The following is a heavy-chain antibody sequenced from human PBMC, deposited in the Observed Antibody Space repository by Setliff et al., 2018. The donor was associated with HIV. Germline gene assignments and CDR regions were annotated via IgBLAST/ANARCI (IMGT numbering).Heavy chain of an antibody. J-gene: IGHJ4*02. CDR3: ARYTVGSMVDY. V-gene: IGHV4-39*01. CDR1: GGSIISDIFY. D-gene: IGHD5-12*01. Sequence: SEPLSLTCSVSGGSIISDIFYWGWIRQPPGKGLEWIGSIYPGSTKCNPSLRSRLTISLDSPTNQFSVTLSSVTAADTAMYYCARYTVGSMVDYWGPGTLVTVSS. CDR2: IYPGST.